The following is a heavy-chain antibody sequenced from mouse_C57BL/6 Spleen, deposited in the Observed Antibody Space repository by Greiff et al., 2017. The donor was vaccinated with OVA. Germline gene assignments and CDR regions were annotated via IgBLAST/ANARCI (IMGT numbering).Heavy chain of an antibody. CDR3: ARDLSYYDYDYFDY. Sequence: EVNVVESGGGLVKPGGSLKLSCAASGFTFSSYAMSWVRQTPVKRLEWVATISAGGSYTYYPDNVKGRFTISRDNAKNNLYLQLSHLKSEDTAVYYCARDLSYYDYDYFDYWGQGTTLTVSS. D-gene: IGHD2-4*01. J-gene: IGHJ2*01. CDR1: GFTFSSYA. CDR2: ISAGGSYT. V-gene: IGHV5-4*01.